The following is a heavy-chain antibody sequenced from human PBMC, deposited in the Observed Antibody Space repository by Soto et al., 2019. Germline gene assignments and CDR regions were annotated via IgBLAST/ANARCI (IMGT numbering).Heavy chain of an antibody. J-gene: IGHJ5*02. CDR2: IYHSGST. CDR3: ARGGVEMATIQYNWFDP. Sequence: LSLTCTVSGGSISSSSYYWGWIRQPPGKGLEWIGSIYHSGSTYYNPSLKSRVTISVDTPKNQFSLKLSSVTPEDTAVYYCARGGVEMATIQYNWFDPWGQG. CDR1: GGSISSSSYY. V-gene: IGHV4-39*07. D-gene: IGHD3-10*01.